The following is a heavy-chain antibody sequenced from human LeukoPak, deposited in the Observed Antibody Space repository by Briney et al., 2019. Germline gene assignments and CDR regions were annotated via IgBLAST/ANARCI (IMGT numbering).Heavy chain of an antibody. V-gene: IGHV3-23*01. Sequence: GASLRLSCAASGFNFRDYAMSWVRQAPGKGLEWVASFSAGDATTLYADSVRGRFTISKDHSKDTLYLQMDSLRDEDTALYYCVRDAWGWLFDDWGQGTLVTVSS. CDR3: VRDAWGWLFDD. D-gene: IGHD5-12*01. CDR1: GFNFRDYA. CDR2: FSAGDATT. J-gene: IGHJ4*02.